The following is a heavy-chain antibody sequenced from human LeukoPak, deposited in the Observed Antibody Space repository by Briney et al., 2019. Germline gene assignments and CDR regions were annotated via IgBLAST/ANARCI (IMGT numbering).Heavy chain of an antibody. CDR3: ARDSGTTVVTNFDY. V-gene: IGHV4-39*07. CDR2: IYYSGST. D-gene: IGHD4-23*01. J-gene: IGHJ4*02. CDR1: GVSISSSSYY. Sequence: PSEILSLTCTVSGVSISSSSYYWGWIRQPPGKGLEWIGSIYYSGSTYYNPSLKRRVTISVDTSKNQFSLKLSSVTAADTAVYYCARDSGTTVVTNFDYWGQGTLVTVSS.